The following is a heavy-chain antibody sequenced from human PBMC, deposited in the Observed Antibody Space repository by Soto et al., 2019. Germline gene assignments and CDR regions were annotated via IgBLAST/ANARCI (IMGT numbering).Heavy chain of an antibody. CDR3: ARDKYDILTGYSDDAFDI. CDR2: IKQDGSEK. CDR1: GFTFSSYW. Sequence: GGSLRLSCAASGFTFSSYWMSWVRQAPGKGLEWVANIKQDGSEKYYVDSVKGRFTISRDNAKNSLYLQMNSLRAEDTAVYYCARDKYDILTGYSDDAFDIWGQGTMVTVSS. D-gene: IGHD3-9*01. J-gene: IGHJ3*02. V-gene: IGHV3-7*01.